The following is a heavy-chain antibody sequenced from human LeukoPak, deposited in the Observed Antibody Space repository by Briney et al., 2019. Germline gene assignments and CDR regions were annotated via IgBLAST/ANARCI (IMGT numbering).Heavy chain of an antibody. CDR2: ISYDGSNK. Sequence: GGSLRLSCAASGFTFRDYTMNWVRQAPGKGLEWVAVISYDGSNKYYADSVKGRFTISRDNSKNTLYLQMNSLRAEDTAVYYCAREGSSSPYYFDYWGQGTLVTVSS. J-gene: IGHJ4*02. CDR1: GFTFRDYT. D-gene: IGHD6-6*01. CDR3: AREGSSSPYYFDY. V-gene: IGHV3-30-3*01.